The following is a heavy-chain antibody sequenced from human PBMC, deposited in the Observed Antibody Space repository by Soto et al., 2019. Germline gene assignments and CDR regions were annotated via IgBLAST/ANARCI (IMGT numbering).Heavy chain of an antibody. D-gene: IGHD6-6*01. J-gene: IGHJ6*02. CDR3: ARDLAARRPGHYYYGMDV. CDR1: GYTFTGYY. Sequence: QVQLVQSGAEVKKPGASVKVSCKASGYTFTGYYMHWVRQAPGQGLEWMGWINPNSGGTNYAQKFQGRVTMPRDTSISTAYMELSRLRSDDTAVYYCARDLAARRPGHYYYGMDVWGQGTTVTVSS. CDR2: INPNSGGT. V-gene: IGHV1-2*02.